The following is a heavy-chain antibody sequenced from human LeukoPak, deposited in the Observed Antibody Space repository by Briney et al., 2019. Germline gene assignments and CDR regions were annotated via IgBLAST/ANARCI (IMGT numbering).Heavy chain of an antibody. J-gene: IGHJ4*02. V-gene: IGHV3-53*01. CDR2: IYSGGTT. Sequence: GGSLRLSCAASGFIVSSDYMSRVRQAPGKGLEWVSVIYSGGTTYYADSVKGRFTISRDNSKNTVYLQMNNLRAEDTAVYYCARHLPSDYWGQGTLVTVSS. CDR3: ARHLPSDY. CDR1: GFIVSSDY.